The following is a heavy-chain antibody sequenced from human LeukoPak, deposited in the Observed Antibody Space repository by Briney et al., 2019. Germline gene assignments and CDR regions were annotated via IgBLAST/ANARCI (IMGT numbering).Heavy chain of an antibody. D-gene: IGHD3-10*01. CDR1: GFTFDDYA. CDR2: ISWNSGSI. CDR3: AKSYYGSGSYSSFDY. V-gene: IGHV3-9*01. Sequence: GGSLRLSCAASGFTFDDYAMPWVRQAPGKGLEWVSGISWNSGSIGYADSVKGRFTISRDNAKNSLYLQMNSLRAEDTALYYCAKSYYGSGSYSSFDYWGQGTLVTVSS. J-gene: IGHJ4*02.